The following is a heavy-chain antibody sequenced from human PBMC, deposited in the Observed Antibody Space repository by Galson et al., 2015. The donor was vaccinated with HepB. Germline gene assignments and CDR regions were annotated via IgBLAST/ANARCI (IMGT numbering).Heavy chain of an antibody. CDR2: ISSSGTYI. Sequence: SLRLSCATSGFTFSDYSMNWVRQAPGKGLEWVSSISSSGTYIFYADSVKGRFTISRDNAKNSLYLQMNSLRAEDTAGYYCARSTDFWSGKGGRDYYYGMDVRGQGTTVTVSS. D-gene: IGHD3-3*01. J-gene: IGHJ6*02. V-gene: IGHV3-21*01. CDR1: GFTFSDYS. CDR3: ARSTDFWSGKGGRDYYYGMDV.